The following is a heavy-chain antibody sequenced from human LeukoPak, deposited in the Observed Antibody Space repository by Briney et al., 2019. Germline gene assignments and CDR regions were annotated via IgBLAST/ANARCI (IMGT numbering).Heavy chain of an antibody. J-gene: IGHJ4*02. CDR1: GGSISSYY. Sequence: SETLSLTCTVSGGSISSYYWSWIRQPAGKRLEWIGRIYTSGSTNYNPSLKSRVTMSVDTSKNQFSLNLTSVTAADTAVYCCARVYSSSSGTTFDYWGQGTLVTVSS. V-gene: IGHV4-4*07. CDR2: IYTSGST. D-gene: IGHD6-6*01. CDR3: ARVYSSSSGTTFDY.